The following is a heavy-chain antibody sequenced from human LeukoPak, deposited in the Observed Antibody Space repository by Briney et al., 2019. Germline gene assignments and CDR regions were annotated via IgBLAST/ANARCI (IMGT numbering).Heavy chain of an antibody. Sequence: GGSLRLSCVASGFSFSSYWMSWVRQAPGKGLEWVANIEGDGSERNYMDSVKGRFTISRDNGKNSLHLQMNSLRAEDTAVYYCAAGVGWLIDYWGQGTLVTVSS. J-gene: IGHJ4*02. CDR1: GFSFSSYW. CDR2: IEGDGSER. V-gene: IGHV3-7*03. D-gene: IGHD6-19*01. CDR3: AAGVGWLIDY.